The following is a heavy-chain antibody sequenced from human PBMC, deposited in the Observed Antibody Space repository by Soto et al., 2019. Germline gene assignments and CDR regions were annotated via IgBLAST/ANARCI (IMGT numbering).Heavy chain of an antibody. D-gene: IGHD7-27*01. CDR3: ARDGDHGYFYAMAI. Sequence: LPESVPGLVTASETLSLSCSVSFGPMRGYYWSWIRQPRGQGLVWIANIFYIGDANYNPSLRSRFTISVDKSKNCFSLRLTSVTPADTAVYYWARDGDHGYFYAMAIWGQGATVTVS. CDR1: FGPMRGYY. V-gene: IGHV4-59*01. J-gene: IGHJ6*02. CDR2: IFYIGDA.